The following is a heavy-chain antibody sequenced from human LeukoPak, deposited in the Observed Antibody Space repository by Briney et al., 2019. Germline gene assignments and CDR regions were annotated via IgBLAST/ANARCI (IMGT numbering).Heavy chain of an antibody. Sequence: SETLSLTCAVSGGSISSGGYSWSWIRQPPGKGLEWIGYIYHSGSIYYNPSLKSRVTISVDRSKNQFSLKLSSVTAADTAVYYCARGHLGYCSSTSCYDEYYYGMDVWGKGTTVTVSS. CDR3: ARGHLGYCSSTSCYDEYYYGMDV. V-gene: IGHV4-30-2*01. D-gene: IGHD2-2*01. CDR2: IYHSGSI. J-gene: IGHJ6*04. CDR1: GGSISSGGYS.